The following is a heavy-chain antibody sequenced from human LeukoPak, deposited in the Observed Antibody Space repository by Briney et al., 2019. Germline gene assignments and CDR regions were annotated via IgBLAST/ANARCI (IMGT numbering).Heavy chain of an antibody. CDR1: GYSISSGFY. V-gene: IGHV4-38-2*02. Sequence: SETLSLTCSVSGYSISSGFYWGWIRQPPGKGLEWIGSIFHSGSTYYNPSLKSRVTISVDTSKNQFSLKLSSVTAADTAVYYCARANYYDSSGYSRGAFDIWGQGTMVTVSS. CDR2: IFHSGST. CDR3: ARANYYDSSGYSRGAFDI. J-gene: IGHJ3*02. D-gene: IGHD3-22*01.